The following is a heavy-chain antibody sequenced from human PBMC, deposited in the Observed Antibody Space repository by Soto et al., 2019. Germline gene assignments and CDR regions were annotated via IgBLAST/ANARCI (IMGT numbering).Heavy chain of an antibody. D-gene: IGHD2-15*01. V-gene: IGHV4-4*02. CDR1: SGSISSSNW. CDR3: ARSLDYSEYTWFDP. Sequence: QVQLQESGPGLVKPSGTLSLTCAVSSGSISSSNWWGWVRQPPGKGLEWIGEIYHSGSTNYNPSLQSRVTMSVDKSKNQFSLKLSSVTAADTAVYYCARSLDYSEYTWFDPWGQGTLVTGSS. J-gene: IGHJ5*02. CDR2: IYHSGST.